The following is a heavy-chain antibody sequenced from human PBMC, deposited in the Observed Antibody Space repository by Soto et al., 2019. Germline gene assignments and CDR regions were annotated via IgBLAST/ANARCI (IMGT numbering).Heavy chain of an antibody. D-gene: IGHD5-12*01. V-gene: IGHV3-30-3*01. CDR1: GFTFSSYA. CDR3: ARDPTRSRDGYNYYFDY. CDR2: ISYDGSNK. Sequence: QVQLVESGGGVVQPGRSLRLSCAASGFTFSSYAMHWVRQAPGKGLEWVAVISYDGSNKYYADSVKGRFTISRDNSKNTLYLQMTSLRAEDTAVYYCARDPTRSRDGYNYYFDYWGQGTLVTVSS. J-gene: IGHJ4*02.